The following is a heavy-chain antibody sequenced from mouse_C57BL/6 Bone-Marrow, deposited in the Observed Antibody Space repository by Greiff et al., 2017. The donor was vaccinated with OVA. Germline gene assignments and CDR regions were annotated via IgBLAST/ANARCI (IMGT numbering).Heavy chain of an antibody. D-gene: IGHD2-4*01. CDR3: ARPGDYDGDWFAY. V-gene: IGHV1-47*01. Sequence: VKLQQSGAELVKPGASVKMSCKASGYTFTTYPIEWMKQNHGKSLEWIGNFHPYNDDTKYNEKFKGKATLTVEKSSSTVYLELSRLTSDDPAVYYCARPGDYDGDWFAYWGQGTLVTVSA. CDR2: FHPYNDDT. J-gene: IGHJ3*01. CDR1: GYTFTTYP.